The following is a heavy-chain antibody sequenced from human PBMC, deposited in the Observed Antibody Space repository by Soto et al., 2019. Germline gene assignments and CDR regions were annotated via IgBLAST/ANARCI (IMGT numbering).Heavy chain of an antibody. D-gene: IGHD3-10*01. CDR1: GGSISSYY. J-gene: IGHJ5*02. CDR2: IYYSGNT. CDR3: ARDREGYYGSGSFNWFDP. Sequence: SETLSLTCTVSGGSISSYYWSWIRQPPGKGLEWIGYIYYSGNTNYNPSLKSRLTISVDTSKNQFSLKLSSVTAADTAVYYCARDREGYYGSGSFNWFDPWGQGTLVTVSS. V-gene: IGHV4-59*01.